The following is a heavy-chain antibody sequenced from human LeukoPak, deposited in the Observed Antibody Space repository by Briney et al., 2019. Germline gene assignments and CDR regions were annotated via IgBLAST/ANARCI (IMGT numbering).Heavy chain of an antibody. CDR2: ISGSGGST. CDR3: AKHGVVVITTLDY. V-gene: IGHV3-23*01. CDR1: GFTFSSYA. J-gene: IGHJ4*02. Sequence: GGSLRLSCAASGFTFSSYAMSWVRQAPGKGLEWVSAISGSGGSTYYADSVKGRFTISRDNSKNTPYLQMNSLRAEDTAVYYCAKHGVVVITTLDYWGQGTLDTVSS. D-gene: IGHD3-22*01.